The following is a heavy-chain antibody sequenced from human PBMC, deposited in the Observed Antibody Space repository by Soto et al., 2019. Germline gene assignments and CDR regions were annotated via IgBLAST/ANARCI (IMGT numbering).Heavy chain of an antibody. CDR3: AKVEDWNYVGGGMDV. V-gene: IGHV3-23*01. J-gene: IGHJ6*02. CDR2: ISGSGGST. D-gene: IGHD1-7*01. CDR1: GFTFSSYA. Sequence: GGSLRLSCAASGFTFSSYAMSWVRQAPGKGLEWVSAISGSGGSTYYADSVKGRFTISRDNSKNTLYLQMNSLRAEDTAVYSGAKVEDWNYVGGGMDVWGQGTTVTVSS.